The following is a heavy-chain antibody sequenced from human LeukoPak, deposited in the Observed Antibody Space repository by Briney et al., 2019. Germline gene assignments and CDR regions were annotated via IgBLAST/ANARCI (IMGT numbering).Heavy chain of an antibody. CDR3: ARGQRDGFQYYGYCSGGSCYSVRYMDV. J-gene: IGHJ6*03. CDR1: GGSISSYY. D-gene: IGHD2-15*01. V-gene: IGHV4-34*01. Sequence: PSETLSLTCTVSGGSISSYYWSWIRQPPGKGLEWIGEINHSGSTNYNPSLKSRVTISVDTSKNQFSLKLSSVTAADTAVYYCARGQRDGFQYYGYCSGGSCYSVRYMDVWGKGTTVTISS. CDR2: INHSGST.